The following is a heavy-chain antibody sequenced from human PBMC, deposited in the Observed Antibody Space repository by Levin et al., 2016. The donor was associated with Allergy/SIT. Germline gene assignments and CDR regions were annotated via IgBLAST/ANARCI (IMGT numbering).Heavy chain of an antibody. CDR3: ARSPVVPAALYYMDV. J-gene: IGHJ6*03. D-gene: IGHD2-2*01. Sequence: WVRQAPGQGLEWMGWINPNSGGTNYAQKFQGRVTMTRDTSISTAYMELSRLRSDDTAVYYCARSPVVPAALYYMDVWGKGTTVTVSS. CDR2: INPNSGGT. V-gene: IGHV1-2*02.